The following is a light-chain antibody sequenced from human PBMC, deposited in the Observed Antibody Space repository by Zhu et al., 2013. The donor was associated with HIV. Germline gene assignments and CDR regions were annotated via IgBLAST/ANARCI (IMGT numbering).Light chain of an antibody. V-gene: IGKV1-5*01. Sequence: DIQMTQSPSTLSAFAGDRVTITCRASQSVGTWLAWYQQRPGKAPKLLIYDASSLESGVPSRFSGSGSGTEFTLTISSLQPDDFATYYCQQYNSHSRTFGQGTKVEI. CDR1: QSVGTW. J-gene: IGKJ1*01. CDR3: QQYNSHSRT. CDR2: DAS.